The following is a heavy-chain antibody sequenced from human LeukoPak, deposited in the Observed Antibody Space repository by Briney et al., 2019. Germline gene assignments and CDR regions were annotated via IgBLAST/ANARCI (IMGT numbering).Heavy chain of an antibody. CDR2: IKEDGSEK. D-gene: IGHD5-12*01. J-gene: IGHJ4*02. Sequence: GGSLRLSCAASGFTFSRYWMSRVRQAPGKGLEWVANIKEDGSEKHYVDSVKGRFTISRDNAKNSLYLQMNSLRADDTAVYYCARVFPGLRFKGYFDYWGQGTLVTVSS. CDR1: GFTFSRYW. CDR3: ARVFPGLRFKGYFDY. V-gene: IGHV3-7*01.